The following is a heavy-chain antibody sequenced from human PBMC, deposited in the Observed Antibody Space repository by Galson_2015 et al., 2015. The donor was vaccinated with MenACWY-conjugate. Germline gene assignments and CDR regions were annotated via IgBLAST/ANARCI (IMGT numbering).Heavy chain of an antibody. CDR3: ARVGDYSLKD. V-gene: IGHV4-59*01. D-gene: IGHD4-17*01. J-gene: IGHJ4*02. Sequence: ETLSLTCTVSGGSISGYYWSWIRQPPGKGLEWIGHIYYSGNSNYNPSLKSRVTISVDTSKNQFSLKLSSVTAADTAVYYCARVGDYSLKDWGQGTLVTVSS. CDR2: IYYSGNS. CDR1: GGSISGYY.